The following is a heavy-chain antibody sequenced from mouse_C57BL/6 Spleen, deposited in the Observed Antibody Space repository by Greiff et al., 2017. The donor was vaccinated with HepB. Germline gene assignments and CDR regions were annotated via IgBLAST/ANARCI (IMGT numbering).Heavy chain of an antibody. J-gene: IGHJ3*01. Sequence: QVHVKQSGAELVKPGASVKMSCKASGYTFTSYWITWVKQRPGQGLEWIGDIYPGSGSTNYNEKFKSKATLTVDTSSSTAYMQLSSLTSEDSAVYYCARRDVGFSYWGQGTLVTVSA. CDR1: GYTFTSYW. CDR3: ARRDVGFSY. CDR2: IYPGSGST. V-gene: IGHV1-55*01.